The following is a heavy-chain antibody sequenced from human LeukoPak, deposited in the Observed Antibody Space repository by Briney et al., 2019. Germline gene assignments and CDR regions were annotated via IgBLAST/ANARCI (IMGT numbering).Heavy chain of an antibody. V-gene: IGHV3-48*02. J-gene: IGHJ4*02. Sequence: PGGSLRLSCAASGFTFSSYSMNWVRQAPGKGLEWVSYISSTGSIIYYADSVKGRFTISRDNAKMYLQMNSLRDEDTAVYYCARDSGLYNWNGIDYWGQGTLVTVSS. D-gene: IGHD1-20*01. CDR1: GFTFSSYS. CDR2: ISSTGSII. CDR3: ARDSGLYNWNGIDY.